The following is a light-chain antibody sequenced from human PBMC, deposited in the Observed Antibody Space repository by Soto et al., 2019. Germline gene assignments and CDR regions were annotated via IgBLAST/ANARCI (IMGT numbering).Light chain of an antibody. CDR1: QSVSAW. V-gene: IGKV1-39*01. Sequence: DIQMTQSPSTLSASVGDRVTITCRASQSVSAWLAWYQQTPGKAPKLLIYAASSLQSGVPSRFSGSGSGTEFTLTISSLHPEDFATYYCLQSYSNPLTFGGGTKVDIK. CDR3: LQSYSNPLT. CDR2: AAS. J-gene: IGKJ4*01.